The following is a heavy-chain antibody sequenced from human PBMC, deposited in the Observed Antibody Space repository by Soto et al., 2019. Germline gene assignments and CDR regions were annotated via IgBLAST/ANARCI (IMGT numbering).Heavy chain of an antibody. CDR1: GFTFSYYA. Sequence: EVQLLDSGGGLVQPGGSLRLSCAASGFTFSYYAMPWVRQAPGKGLEWVSSISGSGGSTYYADSVKGRFTISRDNSKNTLYLQMNSLRAEDTAVYYCAKDAEGYMTTVTTFDYWGQGTLVTVSS. CDR3: AKDAEGYMTTVTTFDY. V-gene: IGHV3-23*01. CDR2: ISGSGGST. D-gene: IGHD4-17*01. J-gene: IGHJ4*02.